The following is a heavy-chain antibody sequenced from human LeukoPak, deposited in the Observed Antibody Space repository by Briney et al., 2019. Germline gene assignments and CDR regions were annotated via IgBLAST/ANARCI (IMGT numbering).Heavy chain of an antibody. CDR3: ARDQFEYYYDSSGYEAIDY. D-gene: IGHD3-22*01. CDR2: INPSGGST. CDR1: GYTFTSYD. V-gene: IGHV1-46*01. J-gene: IGHJ4*02. Sequence: ASVKVSCKASGYTFTSYDINWVRQATGQGLEWMGIINPSGGSTSYAQKFQGRVTMTRGTSTSTVYMELSSLRSEDTAVYYCARDQFEYYYDSSGYEAIDYWGQGTLVTVSS.